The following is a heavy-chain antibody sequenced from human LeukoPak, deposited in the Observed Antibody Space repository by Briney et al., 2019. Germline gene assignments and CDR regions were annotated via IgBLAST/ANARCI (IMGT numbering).Heavy chain of an antibody. V-gene: IGHV1-46*01. CDR3: ARDRGTYYYGSGSYYKNLDY. CDR1: GYTFTSYY. D-gene: IGHD3-10*01. J-gene: IGHJ4*02. CDR2: INPSGGST. Sequence: ASVKVSCKASGYTFTSYYMHWVRQAPGQGLEWMGIINPSGGSTSYAQKFQGRVTMTRDMSTSTVYMELSSLRSEDTAVYYCARDRGTYYYGSGSYYKNLDYWGQGTLVTVSS.